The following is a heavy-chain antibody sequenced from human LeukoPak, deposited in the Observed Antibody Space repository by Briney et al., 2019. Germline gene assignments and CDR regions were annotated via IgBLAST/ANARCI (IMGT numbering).Heavy chain of an antibody. D-gene: IGHD6-13*01. CDR2: INPNSGGT. Sequence: GASVKVSCKASGYTFTGYYMHWVRQAPGQGLEWMERINPNSGGTNYAQKFQGRVTMTRDTSISTAYMELSRLRSDDTAVYYCARVKYSSSWYHYGMDVWGQGTTVTVSS. CDR3: ARVKYSSSWYHYGMDV. J-gene: IGHJ6*02. CDR1: GYTFTGYY. V-gene: IGHV1-2*06.